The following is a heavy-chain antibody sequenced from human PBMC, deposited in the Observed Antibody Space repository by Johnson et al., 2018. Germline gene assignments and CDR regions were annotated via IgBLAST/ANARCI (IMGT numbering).Heavy chain of an antibody. CDR3: AKEGVMEWEYYGPFQY. CDR2: ISYAGSNK. Sequence: VQLVESGGGVGQPGRSLRLSCAASGFSFSSYGMDWVGQAPGKGLEWVAVISYAGSNKYYADSVKGRFTISRDNCKNTLYLKRNSLGDEETAGYYCAKEGVMEWEYYGPFQYWGPGTLVTVSS. V-gene: IGHV3-30*18. D-gene: IGHD1-26*01. CDR1: GFSFSSYG. J-gene: IGHJ1*01.